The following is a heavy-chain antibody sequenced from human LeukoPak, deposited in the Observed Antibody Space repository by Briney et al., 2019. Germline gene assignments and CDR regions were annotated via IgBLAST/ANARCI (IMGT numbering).Heavy chain of an antibody. J-gene: IGHJ5*02. D-gene: IGHD2-2*01. CDR1: GYTFTGYY. CDR2: INPNSGGT. V-gene: IGHV1-2*02. Sequence: ASVKVSCKASGYTFTGYYMHWVRQAPGQGLEWMGWINPNSGGTNYAQKFQGRVTMTRDTSISTAYMELSRLRSDDTAVYYCARDYLKYQLLLGWVDPWGQGTLVTVSS. CDR3: ARDYLKYQLLLGWVDP.